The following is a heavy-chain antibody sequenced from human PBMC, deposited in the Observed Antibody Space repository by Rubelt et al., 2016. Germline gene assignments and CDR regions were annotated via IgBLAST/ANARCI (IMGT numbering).Heavy chain of an antibody. CDR1: GFTFSDYA. V-gene: IGHV3-23*01. CDR3: AKEQEDFGGDFISGFDH. CDR2: ISGDGDTT. J-gene: IGHJ5*02. D-gene: IGHD2-21*02. Sequence: EVQLLESGGGLVQPGGSLRLSCVASGFTFSDYALSWVRQVPGKGLEYVASISGDGDTTFYIDSVGCRFTISIDSSKDIMYLQMNSLMAEDTAVYYCAKEQEDFGGDFISGFDHWGLGALVTVSS.